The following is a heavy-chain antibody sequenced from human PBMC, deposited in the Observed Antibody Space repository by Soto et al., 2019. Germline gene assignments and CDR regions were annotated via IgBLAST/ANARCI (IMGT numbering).Heavy chain of an antibody. V-gene: IGHV3-21*01. CDR2: ISSSSSYI. D-gene: IGHD3-3*01. J-gene: IGHJ5*02. CDR3: AREMYYDFWRGYYNWFDP. CDR1: VFLFSRYS. Sequence: GGALRLSCAASVFLFSRYSMNWVRQAPGKGLECVSSISSSSSYIYYADSVKGRFTISRDNAKNTLYLQMNSLRAEDTAVYYCAREMYYDFWRGYYNWFDPWGQGTLVTVSS.